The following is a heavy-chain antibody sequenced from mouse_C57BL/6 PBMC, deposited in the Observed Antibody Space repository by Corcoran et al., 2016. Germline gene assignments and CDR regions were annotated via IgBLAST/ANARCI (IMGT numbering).Heavy chain of an antibody. V-gene: IGHV8-12*01. Sequence: QVTLKESGPGILQSSQTLSLTCSFSGFSLSTSGMGVSWIRQPSGKGLEWLAHIYWDDDKRYNPSLKSRLTISKDTSRNQVFLKITSVDTADTATYYCAREFITTGKGYFDVWGTGTTVTVSS. D-gene: IGHD1-1*01. CDR1: GFSLSTSGMG. CDR3: AREFITTGKGYFDV. CDR2: IYWDDDK. J-gene: IGHJ1*03.